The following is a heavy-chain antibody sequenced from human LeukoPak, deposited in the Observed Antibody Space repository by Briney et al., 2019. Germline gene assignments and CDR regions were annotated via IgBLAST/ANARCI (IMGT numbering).Heavy chain of an antibody. V-gene: IGHV4-59*08. CDR2: IFYSGSA. D-gene: IGHD2-2*01. CDR1: GGSISSYY. Sequence: PSETLSLTCTVSGGSISSYYWSWIRQPPGKGLEWIGYIFYSGSANSTPSLKSQVTISVDTSKTQFSLKLSSVTAADTAVYYCARHVCSSTTCKPYFDYWGQGALVTGSS. J-gene: IGHJ4*02. CDR3: ARHVCSSTTCKPYFDY.